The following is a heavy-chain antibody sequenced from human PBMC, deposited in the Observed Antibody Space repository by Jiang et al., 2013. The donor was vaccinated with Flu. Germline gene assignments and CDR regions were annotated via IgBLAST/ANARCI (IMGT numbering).Heavy chain of an antibody. Sequence: SGGSSWSWIRQPPGKGLEWIGYIYNTGRSYYNPSLKSRVAISADSSKNQVSLSLSSVTAADTAVYYCARVTTNSHSYAMDVWGQGTTVTVSS. J-gene: IGHJ6*02. CDR3: ARVTTNSHSYAMDV. CDR2: IYNTGRS. CDR1: SGGSS. D-gene: IGHD4-23*01. V-gene: IGHV4-30-2*01.